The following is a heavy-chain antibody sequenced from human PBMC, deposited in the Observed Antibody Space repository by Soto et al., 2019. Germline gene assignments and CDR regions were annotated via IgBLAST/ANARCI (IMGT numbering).Heavy chain of an antibody. Sequence: ASVKVSCKASGYTFTSYDINRVRQATGQGLEWMGWMNPNSGNTGYAQKFQGRVTMTRNTSISTAYMELSSLRSEDTAVYYCARGRGLDYDFWSGYYPVEYYYYYGMDVWGQGTTVTVSS. V-gene: IGHV1-8*01. CDR2: MNPNSGNT. CDR3: ARGRGLDYDFWSGYYPVEYYYYYGMDV. D-gene: IGHD3-3*01. J-gene: IGHJ6*02. CDR1: GYTFTSYD.